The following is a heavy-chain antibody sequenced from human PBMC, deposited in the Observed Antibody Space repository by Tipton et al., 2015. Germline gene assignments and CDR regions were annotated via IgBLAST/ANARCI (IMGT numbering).Heavy chain of an antibody. J-gene: IGHJ4*02. CDR2: ISTYNGNT. D-gene: IGHD1-26*01. Sequence: QVQLVQSGAEVKKPGSSVRVSCKASGGTFSTDAITWVRLAPGQGLEWMGWISTYNGNTIYAQNLQGRVIMTTDTSTNTAYMELRSLRSDDTAMYYCARKTGLVGATADFWGQGTLVTVSS. CDR3: ARKTGLVGATADF. CDR1: GGTFSTDA. V-gene: IGHV1-18*04.